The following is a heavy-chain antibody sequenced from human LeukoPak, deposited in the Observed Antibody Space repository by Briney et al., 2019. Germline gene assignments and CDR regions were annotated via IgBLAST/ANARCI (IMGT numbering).Heavy chain of an antibody. Sequence: ASVKVSCKASGYTFTSYGISWVRQAPGQGLEWMGWISAYNGNTNYAQKLQGRVTMTTDTSTSTAYMELRSLRSDDTAVYYCAGMSMVRGVIPDAFDIWGQGTMVTVSS. CDR3: AGMSMVRGVIPDAFDI. J-gene: IGHJ3*02. CDR2: ISAYNGNT. V-gene: IGHV1-18*01. CDR1: GYTFTSYG. D-gene: IGHD3-10*01.